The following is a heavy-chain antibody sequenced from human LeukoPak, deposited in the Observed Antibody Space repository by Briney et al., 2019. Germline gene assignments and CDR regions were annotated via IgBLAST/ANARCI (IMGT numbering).Heavy chain of an antibody. D-gene: IGHD3-9*01. CDR3: ATNGVLRYFEWLLNYYMAV. CDR1: GFTFSKYA. V-gene: IGHV3-23*01. J-gene: IGHJ6*03. Sequence: GGSLRLSCAASGFTFSKYAMSWVRQAPGKGLEWVSAISGSGGSTYYADSVKGRFTISRDNSRNTLYLQMNSLRAEDTAVYYCATNGVLRYFEWLLNYYMAVWGKGTTVTVSS. CDR2: ISGSGGST.